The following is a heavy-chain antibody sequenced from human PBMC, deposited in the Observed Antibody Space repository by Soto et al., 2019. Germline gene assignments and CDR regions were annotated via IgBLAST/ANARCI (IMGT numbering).Heavy chain of an antibody. CDR1: GYSFTSYW. V-gene: IGHV5-10-1*01. CDR3: ARLLVSSLIQGDYYYYGMDV. J-gene: IGHJ6*02. Sequence: NPGESLKISCKGSGYSFTSYWISWVRQMPGKGLEWMGRIDPSDSYTNYSPSFQGHVTISADKSISTAYLQWSSLKASDTAMYYCARLLVSSLIQGDYYYYGMDVWGQGTTVTVSS. CDR2: IDPSDSYT. D-gene: IGHD3-16*02.